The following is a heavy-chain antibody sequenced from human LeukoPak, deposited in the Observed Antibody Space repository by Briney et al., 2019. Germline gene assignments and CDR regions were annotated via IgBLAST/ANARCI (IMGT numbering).Heavy chain of an antibody. J-gene: IGHJ4*02. Sequence: GGSLRLSCAASGFTFNSYAMHWVSQAPGKGLEWVAVISYDGSDKYYADSVKGRFTVSRDNSKNTLFLQMNSLRAEDTAMYYCASPNDYDGNYFDFWGQGTLVTVSS. CDR2: ISYDGSDK. V-gene: IGHV3-30*04. CDR3: ASPNDYDGNYFDF. CDR1: GFTFNSYA. D-gene: IGHD4-23*01.